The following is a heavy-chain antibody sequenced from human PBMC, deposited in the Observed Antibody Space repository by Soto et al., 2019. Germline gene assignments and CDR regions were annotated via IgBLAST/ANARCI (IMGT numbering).Heavy chain of an antibody. Sequence: GGSLRLSCAASGFTFSSYAMSWVRQAPGKGLEWVSAISGSGGSTYYADSVKGRFTISRDNSKNTLYLQMNSLRAEDTAVYYCAKDLSGLAPAFGNWFDPWGQGTLVTVSS. D-gene: IGHD3-3*02. CDR3: AKDLSGLAPAFGNWFDP. CDR2: ISGSGGST. J-gene: IGHJ5*02. V-gene: IGHV3-23*01. CDR1: GFTFSSYA.